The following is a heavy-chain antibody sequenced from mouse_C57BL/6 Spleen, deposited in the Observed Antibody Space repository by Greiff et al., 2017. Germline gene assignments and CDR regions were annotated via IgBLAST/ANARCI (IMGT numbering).Heavy chain of an antibody. Sequence: VQLQQSGAELARPGASVKLSCKASGYTFTSYGISWVKQRTGQGLEWIGEIYPRSGNTYYNEKFKGKATLTADKSSSTENMELRLLTSEDSAVYFCARVYGSSHWYYDVWGTGTTVTVSS. CDR2: IYPRSGNT. D-gene: IGHD1-1*01. CDR1: GYTFTSYG. J-gene: IGHJ1*03. V-gene: IGHV1-81*01. CDR3: ARVYGSSHWYYDV.